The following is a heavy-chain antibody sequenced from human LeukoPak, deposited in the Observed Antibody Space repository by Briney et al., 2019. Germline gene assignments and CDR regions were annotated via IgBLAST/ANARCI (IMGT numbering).Heavy chain of an antibody. V-gene: IGHV4-30-4*01. J-gene: IGHJ6*01. CDR1: GGSISNGDHY. CDR3: ARDRWFPSPLGMDV. Sequence: PSETLSLTCNVFGGSISNGDHYWSWIRQPPGKGLEWIGYIYYSGSTYYYPSLRSRVTISIDTSKNQFSLRLRSVTAADTAVYYCARDRWFPSPLGMDVWGQGTTVTVSS. D-gene: IGHD3-10*01. CDR2: IYYSGST.